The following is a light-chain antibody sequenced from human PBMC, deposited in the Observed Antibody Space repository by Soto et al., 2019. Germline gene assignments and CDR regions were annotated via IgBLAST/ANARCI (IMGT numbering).Light chain of an antibody. Sequence: EIMMTQSPGTLSVSPGEGATLSCTASQSVNLNLAWYQQKPGQPPRLLLSGASTRATAIPVRFRGSGSGTEFTLTICGLQAEDSAVYYCHQYNSWPRGTFGPGTKVDIK. J-gene: IGKJ3*01. V-gene: IGKV3-15*01. CDR3: HQYNSWPRGT. CDR2: GAS. CDR1: QSVNLN.